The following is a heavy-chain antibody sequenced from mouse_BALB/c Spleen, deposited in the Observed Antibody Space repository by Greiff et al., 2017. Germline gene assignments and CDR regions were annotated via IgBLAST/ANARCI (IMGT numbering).Heavy chain of an antibody. CDR2: IYPGSGST. CDR3: ALLRLRAMDY. Sequence: VQLQQSGAELVRPGSSVKISCKASGYAFSSYWMNWVKQRTGQGLEWIGEIYPGSGSTYYNEKFKGKATLTADKSSNTAYMQLSSLTSEDSAVYFCALLRLRAMDYWGQGTSVTVSS. D-gene: IGHD1-2*01. J-gene: IGHJ4*01. CDR1: GYAFSSYW. V-gene: IGHV1-80*01.